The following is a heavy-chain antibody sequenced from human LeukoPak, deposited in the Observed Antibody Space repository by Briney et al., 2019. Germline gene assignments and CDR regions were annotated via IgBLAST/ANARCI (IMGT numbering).Heavy chain of an antibody. D-gene: IGHD3-10*01. J-gene: IGHJ4*02. V-gene: IGHV3-43D*03. Sequence: GGSLRLSCAASGFTFDDYAMHWVRQAPGKGLEWVSLISWDGGSTYYADSVKGRFTISRDNSKNSLYLQMNSLRAEDTALYYCAKSEKGREGFGELFNYWGQGTLVTVSS. CDR3: AKSEKGREGFGELFNY. CDR1: GFTFDDYA. CDR2: ISWDGGST.